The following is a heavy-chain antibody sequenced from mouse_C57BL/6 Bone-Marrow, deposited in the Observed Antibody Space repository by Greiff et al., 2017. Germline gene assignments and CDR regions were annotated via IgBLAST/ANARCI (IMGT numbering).Heavy chain of an antibody. CDR2: ISNGGGST. D-gene: IGHD1-1*01. CDR3: ARHPGSSYWYFDV. V-gene: IGHV5-12*01. CDR1: GFTFSDYY. J-gene: IGHJ1*03. Sequence: EVKVVESGGGLVQPGGSLKLSCAASGFTFSDYYMYWVRQTPEKRLEWVAYISNGGGSTYYPDTVKGRFTISRDNAKNTLYLQMSRLKSEDTAMYYCARHPGSSYWYFDVWGTGTTVTVSS.